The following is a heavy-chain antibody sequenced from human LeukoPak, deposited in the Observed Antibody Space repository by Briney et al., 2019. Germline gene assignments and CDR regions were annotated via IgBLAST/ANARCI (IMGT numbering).Heavy chain of an antibody. CDR1: GGTFSSYA. J-gene: IGHJ6*04. CDR3: ARENKQLLWFGESPSVGGMDV. Sequence: ASVKVSCKASGGTFSSYAISWVRQAPGQGLEWMGGIIPIFGTANYAQKFQGRVTITADESTSTAYMELSSLRSEDTAVYYCARENKQLLWFGESPSVGGMDVWGKGTTVTVSS. V-gene: IGHV1-69*13. D-gene: IGHD3-10*01. CDR2: IIPIFGTA.